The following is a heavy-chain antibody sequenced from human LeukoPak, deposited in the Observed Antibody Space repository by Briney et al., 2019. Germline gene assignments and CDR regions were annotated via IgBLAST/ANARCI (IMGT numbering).Heavy chain of an antibody. Sequence: GGSLRLSCAASGFTFSSYWMSWVRQAPGKGLEWVANIKQDGSEEYYVDSVKGRFTISRDNAKNTLYLQMNSLRAEDTAVYYCAGGAGYNYPYYFDYWGQGTLVTVSS. CDR1: GFTFSSYW. V-gene: IGHV3-7*03. CDR2: IKQDGSEE. J-gene: IGHJ4*02. D-gene: IGHD5-24*01. CDR3: AGGAGYNYPYYFDY.